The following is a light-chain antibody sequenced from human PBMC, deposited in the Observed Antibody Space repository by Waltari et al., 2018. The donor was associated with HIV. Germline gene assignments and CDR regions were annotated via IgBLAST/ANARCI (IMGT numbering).Light chain of an antibody. CDR3: QSYDSSLSGSV. Sequence: QSVLTQPPSVSGAPGQRVTISCTGSSSHIGSGYDVHWYQQLPGKAPKLLIVGNTKRPSGVPDRCSGSKSGTSASRVISGLQAEDEGDYYGQSYDSSLSGSVFGGGTKMTVL. CDR1: SSHIGSGYD. J-gene: IGLJ2*01. CDR2: GNT. V-gene: IGLV1-40*01.